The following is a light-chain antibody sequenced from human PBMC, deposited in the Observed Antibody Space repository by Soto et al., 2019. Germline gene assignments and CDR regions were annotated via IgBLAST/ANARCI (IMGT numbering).Light chain of an antibody. V-gene: IGKV3-11*01. CDR3: QHSGDFRWT. Sequence: ESVLTQSPATLSLSPGERATLSCRASQSISSYFAWYQQKPGQAPRLLIYGASSRATGIPDRFSGRGFGTDFTLTISRLEPEDFAVYYCQHSGDFRWTFGQGTKVDIK. CDR2: GAS. CDR1: QSISSY. J-gene: IGKJ1*01.